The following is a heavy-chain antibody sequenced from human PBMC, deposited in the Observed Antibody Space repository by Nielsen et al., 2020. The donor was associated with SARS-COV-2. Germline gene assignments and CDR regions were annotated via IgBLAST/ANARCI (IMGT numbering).Heavy chain of an antibody. CDR2: IKSKTDGGTT. Sequence: GESLKISCAASGFTFSNAWMSWVRQAPGKGLEWVGRIKSKTDGGTTDYAAPVKGRFTISRDDSKNTLYLQMNSLKTEDTAVYYCTTDPFMTTVTTYYFDYWGQGTLVTVSS. V-gene: IGHV3-15*01. CDR1: GFTFSNAW. CDR3: TTDPFMTTVTTYYFDY. D-gene: IGHD4-17*01. J-gene: IGHJ4*02.